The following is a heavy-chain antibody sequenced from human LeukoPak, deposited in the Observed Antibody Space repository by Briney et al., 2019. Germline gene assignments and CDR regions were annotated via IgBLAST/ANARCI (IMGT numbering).Heavy chain of an antibody. J-gene: IGHJ4*02. CDR3: ARHGATQTTVVTGEFDY. V-gene: IGHV4-39*01. Sequence: SETLSLTCTVSGGSISSSSYYWGWIRQPPGKGLEWIGSIYYSGSTYYNPSLKSRVTISVDTSKNQFSLKLSSVTAADTAVYYCARHGATQTTVVTGEFDYWGQGTLVTVSS. CDR2: IYYSGST. D-gene: IGHD4-23*01. CDR1: GGSISSSSYY.